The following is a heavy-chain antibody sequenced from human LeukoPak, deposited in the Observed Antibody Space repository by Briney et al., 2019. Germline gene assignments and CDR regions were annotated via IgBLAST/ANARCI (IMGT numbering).Heavy chain of an antibody. D-gene: IGHD3-16*02. V-gene: IGHV4-39*01. Sequence: SETLSLTCTVSGDSIRRDNYYWGWIRQPPGKGLEWIRSIYYSGSTYYNPSLKSRVSISVDPSKSQFSLKLTSVTAADTAVYYCATHPLLDYWGQGSLVTVSS. CDR3: ATHPLLDY. CDR2: IYYSGST. CDR1: GDSIRRDNYY. J-gene: IGHJ4*02.